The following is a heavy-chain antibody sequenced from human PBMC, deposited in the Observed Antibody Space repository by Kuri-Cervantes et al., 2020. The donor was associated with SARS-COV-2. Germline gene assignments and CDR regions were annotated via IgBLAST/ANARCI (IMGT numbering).Heavy chain of an antibody. CDR2: IYYSGST. CDR1: GGSISSYY. J-gene: IGHJ6*02. V-gene: IGHV4-59*01. CDR3: ARGVGAAVAGTLITIYYYGMDV. D-gene: IGHD6-19*01. Sequence: SETLSLTCTVSGGSISSYYWSWIRQPPGKGLEWIGYIYYSGSTNYNPSLKSRVTISVDTSKNQFSLKLSSVTAADTAVYYCARGVGAAVAGTLITIYYYGMDVWGQGTTVTVSS.